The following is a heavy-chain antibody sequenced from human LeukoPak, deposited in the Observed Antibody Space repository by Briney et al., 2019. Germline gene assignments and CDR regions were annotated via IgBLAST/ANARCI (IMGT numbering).Heavy chain of an antibody. V-gene: IGHV4-34*01. Sequence: SETLSLTCAVSGASFSDYYWSWVRQSPGKGLEWIGEINHSGVTHYNPSLKSRVTMSADTSKNQFSLNLTSLTAADSAVYYRAKLSPRSGWGQGTLVTVSS. D-gene: IGHD2/OR15-2a*01. J-gene: IGHJ4*02. CDR3: AKLSPRSG. CDR2: INHSGVT. CDR1: GASFSDYY.